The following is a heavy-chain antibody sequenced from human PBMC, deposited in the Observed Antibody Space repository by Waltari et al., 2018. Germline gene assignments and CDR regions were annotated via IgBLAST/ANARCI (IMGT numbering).Heavy chain of an antibody. V-gene: IGHV4-34*12. J-gene: IGHJ4*02. CDR3: ARGKLNFDV. Sequence: QVQLQQSGAGLVRPSEILSLTCDVFGGSFPGFYWSWVRQTPEKGLEWIGEVIHSGGTVYNPSLESRVTISIDPSKNQFSLRLTSVTAADTAVYFCARGKLNFDVWGQGAQVTVSS. CDR1: GGSFPGFY. CDR2: VIHSGGT.